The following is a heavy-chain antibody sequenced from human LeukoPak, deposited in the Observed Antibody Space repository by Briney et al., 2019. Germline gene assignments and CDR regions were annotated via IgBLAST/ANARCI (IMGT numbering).Heavy chain of an antibody. CDR3: ARGAYIVGATGHYYYYMDV. CDR2: INHSGST. D-gene: IGHD1-26*01. V-gene: IGHV4-34*01. J-gene: IGHJ6*03. Sequence: SETLSLTCAVYGGSFSGYYWSWIRQPPGKGLEWIGEINHSGSTNYNPSLTSRVTISVDTSKNQFSLKLSSVTAADTAVYYCARGAYIVGATGHYYYYMDVWGKGTTVTISS. CDR1: GGSFSGYY.